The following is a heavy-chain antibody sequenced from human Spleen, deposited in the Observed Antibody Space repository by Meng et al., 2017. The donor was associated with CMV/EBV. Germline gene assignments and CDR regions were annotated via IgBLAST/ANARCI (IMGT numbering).Heavy chain of an antibody. V-gene: IGHV4-31*02. CDR2: IYYRGTT. J-gene: IGHJ5*02. Sequence: FSWNWIRQHPGKGLDWIGSIYYRGTTHYSPSLTRRVAISMDTSKNQFSLDLSFLTAADTAIYYCARDLRFSDYDSALPPYNWFDPWGQGTLVTVSS. CDR1: FS. D-gene: IGHD5-12*01. CDR3: ARDLRFSDYDSALPPYNWFDP.